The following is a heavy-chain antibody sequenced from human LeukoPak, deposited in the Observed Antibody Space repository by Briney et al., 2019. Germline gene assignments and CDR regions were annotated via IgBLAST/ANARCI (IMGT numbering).Heavy chain of an antibody. CDR3: AKGVPNCSSTSCYTAYFDY. V-gene: IGHV3-30*02. J-gene: IGHJ4*02. CDR1: GFTFSSYG. CDR2: IRYDGSNK. D-gene: IGHD2-2*02. Sequence: GGSLRLSCAASGFTFSSYGMHWVRQAPGKGLEWVAFIRYDGSNKYYADSVKGRFTTSRDNSKNTLYLQMNSLRAEDTAVYYCAKGVPNCSSTSCYTAYFDYWGQGTLVTVSS.